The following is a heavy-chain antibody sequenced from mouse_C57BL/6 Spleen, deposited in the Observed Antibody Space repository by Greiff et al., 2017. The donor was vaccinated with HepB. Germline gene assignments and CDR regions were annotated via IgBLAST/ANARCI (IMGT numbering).Heavy chain of an antibody. D-gene: IGHD1-1*01. CDR1: GYTFTSYW. Sequence: QVQLQQSGAELVKPGASVKLSCKASGYTFTSYWMQWVKQRPGQGLEWIGEIDPSDSYTNYNQKFKGKATLTVDTYSSTAYMQLSSPTSEDSAVYYCARPHYGSSPYYAMDYWGQGTSVTVSS. CDR2: IDPSDSYT. CDR3: ARPHYGSSPYYAMDY. J-gene: IGHJ4*01. V-gene: IGHV1-50*01.